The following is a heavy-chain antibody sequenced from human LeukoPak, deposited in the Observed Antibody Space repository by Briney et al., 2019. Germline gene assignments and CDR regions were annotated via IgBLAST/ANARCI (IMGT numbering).Heavy chain of an antibody. J-gene: IGHJ4*02. V-gene: IGHV3-64D*09. CDR3: VKARGIQLWLPGDY. CDR1: GFTFSRYA. CDR2: ISSNGGST. Sequence: PGGSLRLSCSASGFTFSRYAMHWFRQAPGKGLEYVSAISSNGGSTYYGDSVKGRFTISRDNSKNTLYLQMSSLRAEDTAVYYCVKARGIQLWLPGDYWGQGTLVTVSS. D-gene: IGHD5-18*01.